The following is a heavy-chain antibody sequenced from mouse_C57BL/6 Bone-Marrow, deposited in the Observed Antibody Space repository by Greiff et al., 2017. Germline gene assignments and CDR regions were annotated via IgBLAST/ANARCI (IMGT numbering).Heavy chain of an antibody. CDR1: GYTFTSYW. J-gene: IGHJ2*01. D-gene: IGHD4-1*01. CDR2: IHPNSSST. CDR3: ARWGGSRWGTFDY. Sequence: VQLQQSGAELVKPGASVKLSCKASGYTFTSYWMHWVKQRPGQGLEWIGMIHPNSSSTNYNEKFKSKATLTVDKSSSTAYMQLSSLASEDSAVCYCARWGGSRWGTFDYWGQGTTLTVSS. V-gene: IGHV1-64*01.